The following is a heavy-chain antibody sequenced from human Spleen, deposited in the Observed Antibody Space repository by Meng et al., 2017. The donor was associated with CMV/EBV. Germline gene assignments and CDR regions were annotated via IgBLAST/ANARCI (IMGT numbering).Heavy chain of an antibody. CDR2: ISSSSSYI. CDR3: ASGYSANYYYYGMDV. J-gene: IGHJ6*02. D-gene: IGHD5-24*01. CDR1: GFTFSSYS. V-gene: IGHV3-21*01. Sequence: GESLKISCAASGFTFSSYSMNWVRQAPGKGLEWVSSISSSSSYIYYADSVKGRFTISRDNAKNSLYLQMNSLRAEDTAVYYCASGYSANYYYYGMDVWGQGTTVTVSS.